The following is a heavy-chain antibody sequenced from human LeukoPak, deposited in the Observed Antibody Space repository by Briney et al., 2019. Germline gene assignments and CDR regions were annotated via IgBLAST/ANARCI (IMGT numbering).Heavy chain of an antibody. CDR2: ISAYNGNT. D-gene: IGHD1-26*01. CDR1: GYTFTSYG. CDR3: ARDGKWELGAFDI. V-gene: IGHV1-18*01. Sequence: ASVTVSCMASGYTFTSYGISWVRQAPGQGLEWMGWISAYNGNTNYAQKLQGRVTMTTDTSTSTAYTELRSLRSDDTAVYYCARDGKWELGAFDIWGQGTMVTVSS. J-gene: IGHJ3*02.